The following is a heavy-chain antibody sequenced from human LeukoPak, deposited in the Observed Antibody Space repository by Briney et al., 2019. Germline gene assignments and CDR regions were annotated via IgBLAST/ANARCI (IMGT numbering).Heavy chain of an antibody. D-gene: IGHD2-8*01. Sequence: GGSLRLSWAASGFILNDYGMHWVRQAPGKGLGWVADIWFDKNQHFADSVKGRFAISRDNSKNTVYLQINSLRAEDTAVYYCARDRHCVNGVCHSPPGMDVWGQGTTVTVSS. CDR3: ARDRHCVNGVCHSPPGMDV. CDR1: GFILNDYG. J-gene: IGHJ6*02. V-gene: IGHV3-33*01. CDR2: IWFDKNQ.